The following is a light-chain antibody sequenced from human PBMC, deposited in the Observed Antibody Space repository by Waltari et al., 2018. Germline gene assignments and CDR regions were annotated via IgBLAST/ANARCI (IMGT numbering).Light chain of an antibody. CDR1: QSLLYDANNSDY. CDR3: QQYYTHPIT. J-gene: IGKJ5*01. Sequence: IMTQSPDSLAVSLGERHTLNCKSNQSLLYDANNSDYLAWFHQKPGKPPTFLIYWASTRESGVPDRFSGSGSGTDFTLTITSLQAEDVGVYYCQQYYTHPITFGQGTRLEI. CDR2: WAS. V-gene: IGKV4-1*01.